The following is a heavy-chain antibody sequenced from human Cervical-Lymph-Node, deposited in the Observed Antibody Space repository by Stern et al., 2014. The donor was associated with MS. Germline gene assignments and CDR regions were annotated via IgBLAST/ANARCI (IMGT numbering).Heavy chain of an antibody. CDR3: VRDQGGIAGS. CDR1: GGSFSSIE. V-gene: IGHV1-69*01. Sequence: QLVQSGAEVKRPGSSMKVSCKASGGSFSSIEISWVRQAPGQGLEWLGGISPMFGTTNYVQKVQGRVTIIADVSTSTVNMELSSLRSEDTAVYYCVRDQGGIAGSWGQGTLVTVSS. J-gene: IGHJ4*02. D-gene: IGHD6-13*01. CDR2: ISPMFGTT.